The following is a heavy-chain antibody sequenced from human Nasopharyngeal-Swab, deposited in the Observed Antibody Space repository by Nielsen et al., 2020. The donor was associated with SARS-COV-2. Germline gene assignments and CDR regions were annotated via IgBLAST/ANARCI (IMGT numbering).Heavy chain of an antibody. CDR2: IYYSGST. CDR3: ARVLKYDFWSGYYTGGDYYYMDV. Sequence: SETLSLTCTVSGGSISSSSYYWSWIRQPPGKGLEWIGYIYYSGSTNYNPSLKSRVTISVDTSKNQFSLKLSSVTAADTAVYYCARVLKYDFWSGYYTGGDYYYMDVWGKGTTVTVSS. CDR1: GGSISSSSYY. V-gene: IGHV4-61*01. D-gene: IGHD3-3*01. J-gene: IGHJ6*03.